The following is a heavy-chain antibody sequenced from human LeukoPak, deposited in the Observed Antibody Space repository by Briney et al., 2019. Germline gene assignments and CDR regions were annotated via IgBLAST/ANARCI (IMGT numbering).Heavy chain of an antibody. D-gene: IGHD6-19*01. CDR2: INPSGGST. V-gene: IGHV1-46*01. CDR3: ASFAVAGNSDY. CDR1: GYTFTSYY. Sequence: ASVKVPCKASGYTFTSYYMHWVRQAPGQGLEWMGIINPSGGSTSYAQKFQGRVTMTTDTSTSTAYMELRSLRSDDTAVYYCASFAVAGNSDYWGQGTLVTVSS. J-gene: IGHJ4*02.